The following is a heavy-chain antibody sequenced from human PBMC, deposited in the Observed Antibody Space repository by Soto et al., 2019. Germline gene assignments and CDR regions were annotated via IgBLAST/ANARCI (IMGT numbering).Heavy chain of an antibody. V-gene: IGHV4-39*01. J-gene: IGHJ6*02. CDR3: ASEVSSTDGMDV. CDR1: GGSVSSGSYY. Sequence: SETLSLTCTVSGGSVSSGSYYWGWIRQPPGKGLEWIGSIYYTGNTFYSPSFRSRLTISVDTSKSQFSLKLRSVTAADTATYYCASEVSSTDGMDVWGQGTTVTVSS. D-gene: IGHD2-15*01. CDR2: IYYTGNT.